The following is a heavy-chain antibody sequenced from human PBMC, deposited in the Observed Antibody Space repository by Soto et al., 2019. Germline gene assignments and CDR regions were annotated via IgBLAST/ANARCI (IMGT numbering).Heavy chain of an antibody. CDR2: INAGNGYT. J-gene: IGHJ4*02. CDR3: ARGSGWPQPSQPFDY. V-gene: IGHV1-3*01. Sequence: QVQLVQSGAEVKKPGASVKVSCKASGYTFSSYAMHWVRQAPGHRLEWMGWINAGNGYTKYSQKFQGRVTITRDTSASTAYMELSSLRSEDTAVYYCARGSGWPQPSQPFDYWGQGTLVTVSS. D-gene: IGHD6-19*01. CDR1: GYTFSSYA.